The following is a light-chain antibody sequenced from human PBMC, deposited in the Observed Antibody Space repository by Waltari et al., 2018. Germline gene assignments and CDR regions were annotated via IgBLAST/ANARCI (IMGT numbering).Light chain of an antibody. V-gene: IGLV3-21*02. J-gene: IGLJ1*01. CDR3: QVWDSGSDHYV. Sequence: SYELTQPPSVSVAPGQTARITVEGDQLGSKQVPWYQPKPGQAPVLVVYDDGDRPSGIPERFSGSNSGNTAALTISRVDAGDEAEYYCQVWDSGSDHYVFGTVTKVTVL. CDR1: QLGSKQ. CDR2: DDG.